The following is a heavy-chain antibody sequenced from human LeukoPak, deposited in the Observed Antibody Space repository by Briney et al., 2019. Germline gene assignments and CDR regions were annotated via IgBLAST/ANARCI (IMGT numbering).Heavy chain of an antibody. Sequence: PGRSLRLSCAASGFTFDDYAMHWVRQAPGKGLEWVSGISWNSGSIGYADSVKGRFTISRDNAKNSLFLQMNSLRAEDTAVYFCARSPYSSSPGWYFDLWGRGTLVTVSS. D-gene: IGHD6-6*01. J-gene: IGHJ2*01. V-gene: IGHV3-9*01. CDR3: ARSPYSSSPGWYFDL. CDR1: GFTFDDYA. CDR2: ISWNSGSI.